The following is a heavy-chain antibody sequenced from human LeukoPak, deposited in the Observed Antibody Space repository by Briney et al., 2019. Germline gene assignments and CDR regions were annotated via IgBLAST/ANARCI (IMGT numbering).Heavy chain of an antibody. Sequence: PSETLSLTCTVSGGSISSGSYYWSWIRQPAGKGLEWIGRIYTSGSTNYNPSLKSRVTISVDTSKNQFSLKLSSVTAADTAVYYCASRYCSSTSCYTENWFDPWGQGTLVTVSS. CDR2: IYTSGST. J-gene: IGHJ5*02. CDR1: GGSISSGSYY. CDR3: ASRYCSSTSCYTENWFDP. D-gene: IGHD2-2*02. V-gene: IGHV4-61*02.